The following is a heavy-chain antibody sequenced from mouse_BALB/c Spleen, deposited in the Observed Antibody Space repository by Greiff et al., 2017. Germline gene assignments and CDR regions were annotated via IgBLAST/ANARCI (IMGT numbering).Heavy chain of an antibody. CDR3: TKIYYDYEGYFDV. CDR1: GFTFSNYW. V-gene: IGHV6-6*02. CDR2: IRLKSNNYAT. Sequence: EVQGVESGGGLVQPGGSMKLSCVASGFTFSNYWMNWVRQSPEKGLEWVAEIRLKSNNYATHYAESVKGRFTISRDDSKSSVYLQMNNLRAEDTGIYYCTKIYYDYEGYFDVWGAGTTVTVSS. J-gene: IGHJ1*01. D-gene: IGHD2-4*01.